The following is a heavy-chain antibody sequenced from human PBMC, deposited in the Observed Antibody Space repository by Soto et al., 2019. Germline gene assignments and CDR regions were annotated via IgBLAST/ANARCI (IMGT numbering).Heavy chain of an antibody. D-gene: IGHD6-6*01. CDR3: ARAGSSSSSGGGYYYYYYGMDV. J-gene: IGHJ6*02. V-gene: IGHV3-33*01. CDR2: IWYVGSNK. CDR1: GFTFSSYG. Sequence: GGSLRLSCAASGFTFSSYGMHWVRQAPGKGLGWVGVIWYVGSNKYYADSVKGRFRISRDNSKNTLYLQMNRLRAEATAVSYCARAGSSSSSGGGYYYYYYGMDVWGQGTTVTVSS.